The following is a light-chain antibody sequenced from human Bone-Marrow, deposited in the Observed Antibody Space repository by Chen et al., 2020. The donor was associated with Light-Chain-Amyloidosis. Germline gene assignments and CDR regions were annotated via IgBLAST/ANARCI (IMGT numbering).Light chain of an antibody. CDR2: RDT. CDR1: DLPTKY. CDR3: QSADSSGTYEVI. J-gene: IGLJ2*01. Sequence: SFDLTQPPSESVSPGQTARITCSGDDLPTKYAYWYQQKPGQAPVLVIHRDTERPSGISERFSGSSSGTTATLTISGVQAEDEADYHCQSADSSGTYEVIFGGGTKLTVL. V-gene: IGLV3-25*03.